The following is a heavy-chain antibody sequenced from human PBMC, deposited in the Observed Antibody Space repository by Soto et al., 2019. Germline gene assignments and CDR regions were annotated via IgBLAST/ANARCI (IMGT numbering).Heavy chain of an antibody. D-gene: IGHD3-10*02. CDR2: INPKFGDT. V-gene: IGHV1-2*02. CDR1: GYTFTAYY. J-gene: IGHJ6*02. CDR3: ARNMDYYYGRGSGNGHGV. Sequence: QVQLVQSGAEVKEPGDSVRVSCEAAGYTFTAYYIHWVRQAPGQGLEWMGWINPKFGDTTYAQDFQGRVCMTRDMSFSKVYMELSRLTSDDTAIYCCARNMDYYYGRGSGNGHGVWGQWTTVTGFS.